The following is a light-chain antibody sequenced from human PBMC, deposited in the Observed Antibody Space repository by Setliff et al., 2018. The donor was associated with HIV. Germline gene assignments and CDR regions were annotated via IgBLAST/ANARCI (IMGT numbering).Light chain of an antibody. Sequence: ALTQPASVSGSPGQSITISCTGASSDVGDYNYFSWYQQHPGKAPKLMIYGVTNRPSGISNRFSGSKSGDTASLTISGLQAEDEADYYCSSYTSSDTPYVFGTGTKVTVL. J-gene: IGLJ1*01. CDR3: SSYTSSDTPYV. CDR1: SSDVGDYNY. CDR2: GVT. V-gene: IGLV2-14*01.